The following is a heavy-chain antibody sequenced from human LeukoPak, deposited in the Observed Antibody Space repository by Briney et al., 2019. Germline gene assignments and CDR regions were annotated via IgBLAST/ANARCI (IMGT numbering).Heavy chain of an antibody. J-gene: IGHJ5*02. CDR1: GGSISCSSYY. Sequence: TSETLSLTCTVSGGSISCSSYYWGWIRQPPGKGLEWIGSIYYSGSTYYNPSLKSRVTISVDTSKNQFSLKLSSVTAADTAVYYCARQLDNHILWFGELSTNWFDPWGQGTLVTVSS. CDR2: IYYSGST. CDR3: ARQLDNHILWFGELSTNWFDP. D-gene: IGHD3-10*01. V-gene: IGHV4-39*01.